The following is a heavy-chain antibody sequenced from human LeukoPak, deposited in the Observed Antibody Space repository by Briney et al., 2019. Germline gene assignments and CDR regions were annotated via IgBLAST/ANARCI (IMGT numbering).Heavy chain of an antibody. V-gene: IGHV3-21*01. CDR1: GFTFSSYT. D-gene: IGHD3-3*01. CDR3: ARDGPPVPTIFGTFDS. J-gene: IGHJ5*01. Sequence: PGGSLRPSCVASGFTFSSYTMNWVRQAPGKGLEWVSLISSNSNNIYYADSVKGRFTMSRDNAKNSLYLQMNSLRAEDTAVYYCARDGPPVPTIFGTFDSWGQGTLVTVSS. CDR2: ISSNSNNI.